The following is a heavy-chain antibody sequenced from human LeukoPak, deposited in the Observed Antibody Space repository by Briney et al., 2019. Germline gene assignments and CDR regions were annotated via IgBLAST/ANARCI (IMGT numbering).Heavy chain of an antibody. V-gene: IGHV3-15*01. CDR3: TTDWDTYYDFWSGSGFDY. J-gene: IGHJ4*02. CDR2: IKSKTDGGTT. CDR1: GFTFSNAW. Sequence: GGSLRLSCAASGFTFSNAWMSWVRQAPGKGLGWVGRIKSKTDGGTTDYAAPVKGRFTISRDDSKNTLYLQMNSLKTEDTAVYYCTTDWDTYYDFWSGSGFDYWGQGTLVTVSS. D-gene: IGHD3-3*01.